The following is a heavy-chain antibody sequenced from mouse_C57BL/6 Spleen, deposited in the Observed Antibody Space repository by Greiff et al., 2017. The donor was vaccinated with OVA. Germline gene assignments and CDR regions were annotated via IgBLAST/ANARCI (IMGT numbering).Heavy chain of an antibody. Sequence: VKLQQPGAELVKPGASVKLSCKASGYTFTSYWMQWVKQRPGQGLEWIGEIDPSDSYTNYNQKFKGKATLTVDTSSSTAYMQLSSLTSEDSAVYYCARRGYYGEAYWGQGTLVTVSA. CDR1: GYTFTSYW. D-gene: IGHD1-1*01. V-gene: IGHV1-50*01. CDR2: IDPSDSYT. J-gene: IGHJ3*01. CDR3: ARRGYYGEAY.